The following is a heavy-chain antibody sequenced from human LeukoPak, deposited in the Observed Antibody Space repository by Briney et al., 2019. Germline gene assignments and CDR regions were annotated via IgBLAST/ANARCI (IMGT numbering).Heavy chain of an antibody. Sequence: SEALSLTCTVSGGSISSYYWSWIRQPPGKGLEWIGYIYYSGSTNYNPSLKSRVTISVDTSKNQFSLKVSTVTAVDTAVYYCARSSTSSWSYDYWGQGTLVTVSS. D-gene: IGHD6-13*01. J-gene: IGHJ4*02. V-gene: IGHV4-59*01. CDR2: IYYSGST. CDR3: ARSSTSSWSYDY. CDR1: GGSISSYY.